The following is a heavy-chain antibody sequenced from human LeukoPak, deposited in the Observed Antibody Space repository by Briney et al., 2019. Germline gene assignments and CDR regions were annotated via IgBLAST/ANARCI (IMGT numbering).Heavy chain of an antibody. CDR2: INHSGST. J-gene: IGHJ6*02. CDR3: ARGRGIRVVNNYYYYGMDV. V-gene: IGHV4-34*01. D-gene: IGHD3-3*01. CDR1: GGSFSGYY. Sequence: SETLSLTCAVYGGSFSGYYWSWIRQPPGKELEWIGEINHSGSTNYNPSLKSRVTISVDTSKNQFSLKLSSVTAADTAVYYCARGRGIRVVNNYYYYGMDVWGQGTTVTVSS.